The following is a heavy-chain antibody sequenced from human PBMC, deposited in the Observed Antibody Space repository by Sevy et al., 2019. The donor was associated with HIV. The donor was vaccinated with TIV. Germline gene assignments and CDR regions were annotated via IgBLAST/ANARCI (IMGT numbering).Heavy chain of an antibody. CDR2: ISYDGSNK. D-gene: IGHD4-17*01. CDR3: ARDFRISSTTLTPYFQH. CDR1: GFTFSSYA. Sequence: GGSLRLSCAASGFTFSSYAMHWVRQAPGKGLEWVAVISYDGSNKYYADSVKGRFTISRDNSKNTLYLQMNSLRAEDTAVYYCARDFRISSTTLTPYFQHWGQGTLVTVSS. V-gene: IGHV3-30-3*01. J-gene: IGHJ1*01.